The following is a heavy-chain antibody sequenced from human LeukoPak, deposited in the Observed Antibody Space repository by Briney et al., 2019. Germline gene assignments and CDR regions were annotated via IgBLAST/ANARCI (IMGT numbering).Heavy chain of an antibody. Sequence: SETLSLTCTVSGGSISSYYWSWIRQPPGKGLEWIGYISYSGSTNYNPSLKSRLTISVATSRNQFSLKLSSVTAADTAVYYCARHQGSSWHLKYWGQGTLGTVSS. CDR3: ARHQGSSWHLKY. J-gene: IGHJ1*01. D-gene: IGHD6-13*01. CDR2: ISYSGST. V-gene: IGHV4-59*08. CDR1: GGSISSYY.